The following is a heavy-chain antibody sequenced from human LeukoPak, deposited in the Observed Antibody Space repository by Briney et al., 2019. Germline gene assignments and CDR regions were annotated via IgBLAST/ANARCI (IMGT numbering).Heavy chain of an antibody. CDR2: INPNSGGT. J-gene: IGHJ4*02. Sequence: ASVKVSFKASGYTFTVYYMHWVRQAPGQGLEWMGWINPNSGGTNYAQKFQGRVTMTRDTSISTAYMELSRLRSDDTAVYYCARHPIPAGFDYWGQGTLVTVSS. D-gene: IGHD2-15*01. V-gene: IGHV1-2*02. CDR3: ARHPIPAGFDY. CDR1: GYTFTVYY.